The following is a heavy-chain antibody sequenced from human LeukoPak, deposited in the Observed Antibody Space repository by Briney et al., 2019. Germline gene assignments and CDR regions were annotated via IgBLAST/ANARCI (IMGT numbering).Heavy chain of an antibody. Sequence: PGGSLRLSCAASGFTFRSYGMHWVRQAPGKGLEWVGVIWYDGSNKYYADSVKGRFTISRDNSKNTLYLQMNSLRAEDTAVYYCARESGFGSGPKWYYFDYWGQGTLVTVSS. CDR2: IWYDGSNK. V-gene: IGHV3-33*01. CDR3: ARESGFGSGPKWYYFDY. J-gene: IGHJ4*02. D-gene: IGHD3-10*01. CDR1: GFTFRSYG.